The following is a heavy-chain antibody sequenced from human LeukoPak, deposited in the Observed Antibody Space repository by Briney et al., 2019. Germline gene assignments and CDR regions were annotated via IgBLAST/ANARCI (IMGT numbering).Heavy chain of an antibody. CDR2: ISGSGDNT. CDR1: GFTFSSHG. CDR3: AKRAMVRGVAPYDAFDI. J-gene: IGHJ3*02. V-gene: IGHV3-23*01. Sequence: GGSLRLSCAASGFTFSSHGMSWVRQAPGKGLEWVSTISGSGDNTYYADSVKGRFTISRDTSKNTLYLQMHSLRAEDTAVYYCAKRAMVRGVAPYDAFDIWGQGTMVTVSS. D-gene: IGHD3-10*01.